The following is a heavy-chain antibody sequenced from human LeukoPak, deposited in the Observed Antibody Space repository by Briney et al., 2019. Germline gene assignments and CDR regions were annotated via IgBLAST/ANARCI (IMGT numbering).Heavy chain of an antibody. CDR1: GFTFSTYA. V-gene: IGHV3-30*04. CDR3: AREDTMVRGVFHYYGMDV. CDR2: ISDDGRHN. Sequence: GGSLRLSCAASGFTFSTYAMNWVRQAPGKGLEWVAVISDDGRHNYYADSVKGRFTISRDNSKSTLYLQMNSLRAEDTAVYYCAREDTMVRGVFHYYGMDVWGQGTTVTVSS. J-gene: IGHJ6*02. D-gene: IGHD3-10*01.